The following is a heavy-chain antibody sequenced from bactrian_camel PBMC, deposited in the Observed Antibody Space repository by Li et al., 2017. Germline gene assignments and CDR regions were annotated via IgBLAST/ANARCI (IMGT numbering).Heavy chain of an antibody. CDR3: AKALDSTINGGPWFYGN. Sequence: HVQLVESGGGLVQPGGSLRLSCTAPGFTSNRCGMDWYRQAAGKQREWVSSINTDGSTSYAGSVKGRFTISRDNAKNTLYLQLNSPKIEDTAIYYCAKALDSTINGGPWFYGNWGQGTQVTVS. J-gene: IGHJ4*01. V-gene: IGHV3S1*01. D-gene: IGHD6*01. CDR2: INTDGST. CDR1: GFTSNRCG.